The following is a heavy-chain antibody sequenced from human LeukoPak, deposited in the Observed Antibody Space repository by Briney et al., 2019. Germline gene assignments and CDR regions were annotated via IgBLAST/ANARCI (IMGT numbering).Heavy chain of an antibody. CDR2: IYNSGST. CDR1: GGSISSYY. CDR3: ARSLGSTWSFDY. Sequence: PSETLSLTCTVSGGSISSYYWSWIRQPAGKGLEWIGHIYNSGSTNYNPSLKGRVTMSVATSKNQFSLHLSSVTAADTAVYYCARSLGSTWSFDYWGQGTLVTVSS. J-gene: IGHJ4*02. V-gene: IGHV4-4*07. D-gene: IGHD6-13*01.